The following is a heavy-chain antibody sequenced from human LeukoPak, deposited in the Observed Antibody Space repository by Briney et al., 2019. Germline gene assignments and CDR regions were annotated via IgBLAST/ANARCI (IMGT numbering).Heavy chain of an antibody. CDR2: INHSGST. CDR1: GGSISSYY. D-gene: IGHD5-12*01. Sequence: PSETLSLTCTVSGGSISSYYWSWIRQPPGKGLEWIGEINHSGSTNYNPSLKSRVTISVDTSKNQFSLKLSSVTAADTAVYYCASGGWLRIFDYWGQGTLVTVSS. CDR3: ASGGWLRIFDY. J-gene: IGHJ4*02. V-gene: IGHV4-34*01.